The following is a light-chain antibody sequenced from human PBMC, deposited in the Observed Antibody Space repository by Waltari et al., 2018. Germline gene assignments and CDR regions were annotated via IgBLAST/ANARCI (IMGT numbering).Light chain of an antibody. Sequence: EVLMTQSPAALSVSPGERATLSCRASQYISANLDWYQHKPGQPPRLLISGASTRAAGVPARFSGGGSGTEFSLTISSLESEDSAIYFCQQYNTWPPSTFGQGTKLEIK. CDR2: GAS. CDR1: QYISAN. J-gene: IGKJ2*02. CDR3: QQYNTWPPST. V-gene: IGKV3-15*01.